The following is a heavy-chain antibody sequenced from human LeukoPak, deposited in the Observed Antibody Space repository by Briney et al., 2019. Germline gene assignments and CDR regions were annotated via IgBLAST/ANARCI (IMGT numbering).Heavy chain of an antibody. V-gene: IGHV1-2*04. CDR1: GYTFTGYY. J-gene: IGHJ4*02. CDR2: INPNSGGT. D-gene: IGHD2-2*01. CDR3: ARGEYCSSTSCYDY. Sequence: EASVKVSCKASGYTFTGYYMHWVRQAPGQGLGWMGWINPNSGGTNYAQKFQGWVTMTRDTSISTAYMELSRLRSDDTAVYYCARGEYCSSTSCYDYWGQGTLVTVSS.